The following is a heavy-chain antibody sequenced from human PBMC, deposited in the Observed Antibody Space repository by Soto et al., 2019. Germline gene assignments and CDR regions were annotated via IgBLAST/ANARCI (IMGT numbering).Heavy chain of an antibody. J-gene: IGHJ4*02. CDR3: ARGFGDYVPFDY. D-gene: IGHD4-17*01. CDR1: GDSISSYY. V-gene: IGHV4-59*08. CDR2: IYYRGST. Sequence: QVQLQESGPGLVKPSETLSLTCTVSGDSISSYYWSWIRQPPGKGPEWIGYIYYRGSTNYNPSLRSRVTISLDTSKNQVSLNLSSVTAADTAVYYCARGFGDYVPFDYWGQGTPVTVSS.